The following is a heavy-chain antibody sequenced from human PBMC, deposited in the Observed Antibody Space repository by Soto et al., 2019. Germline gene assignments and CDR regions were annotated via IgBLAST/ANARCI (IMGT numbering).Heavy chain of an antibody. CDR2: ISSSSSYI. V-gene: IGHV3-21*01. Sequence: EVQLVESGGGLVKPGGSLRLSCAASGFTFSSYSMNWVRQAPGKGLKWVSSISSSSSYIYYADSVKGRFTISRDNAKNSLYLQMNSLRAEDTAVYYCARDPRIAVAGTRFDYWGQGTLVTVSS. CDR3: ARDPRIAVAGTRFDY. CDR1: GFTFSSYS. D-gene: IGHD6-19*01. J-gene: IGHJ4*02.